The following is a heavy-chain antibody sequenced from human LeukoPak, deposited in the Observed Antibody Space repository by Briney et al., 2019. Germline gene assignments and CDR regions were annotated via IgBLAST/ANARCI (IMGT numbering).Heavy chain of an antibody. J-gene: IGHJ3*02. V-gene: IGHV4-31*03. CDR2: IYYSGST. D-gene: IGHD3-22*01. CDR3: ARDHPDYDSSGYQQRGAFDI. CDR1: GGSISSGGYY. Sequence: PSETLSLTCTVSGGSISSGGYYWSWIRQHPGKGLEWIGYIYYSGSTYYNPPLKSRVTISVDTSKNQISLKLSSVTAADTAVYYCARDHPDYDSSGYQQRGAFDIWGQGTMVTVSS.